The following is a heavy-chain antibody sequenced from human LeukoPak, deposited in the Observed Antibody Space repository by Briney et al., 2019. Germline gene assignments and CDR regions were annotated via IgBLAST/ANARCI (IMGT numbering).Heavy chain of an antibody. J-gene: IGHJ4*02. CDR2: IYHSGST. Sequence: PSETLSLTCAVSGYSISSGYYWGWIRQPPGKGLEWIGSIYHSGSTYYNPSLKSRVTISVDTSKNQFSLKLSSVTAADTAVYYCARVGAMVRGALEAFDYRGQGTLVTVSS. D-gene: IGHD3-10*01. V-gene: IGHV4-38-2*01. CDR3: ARVGAMVRGALEAFDY. CDR1: GYSISSGYY.